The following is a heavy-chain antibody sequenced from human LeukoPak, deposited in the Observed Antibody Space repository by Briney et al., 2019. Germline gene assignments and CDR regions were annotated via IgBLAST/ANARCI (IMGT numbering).Heavy chain of an antibody. J-gene: IGHJ4*02. CDR3: ARGPSGYHNT. D-gene: IGHD5-12*01. Sequence: VGPLRLSCAASDLSVGDNYMTWVRQAPGKGLQWVSLMYSVGTTFYADSVKGRFTMSRDSSKNTLYLQMNSLRVEDTAIYYCARGPSGYHNTGGQGTLVTVSS. V-gene: IGHV3-66*01. CDR2: MYSVGTT. CDR1: DLSVGDNY.